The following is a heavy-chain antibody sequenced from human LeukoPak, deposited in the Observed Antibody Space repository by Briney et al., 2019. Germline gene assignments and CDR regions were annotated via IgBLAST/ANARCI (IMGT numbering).Heavy chain of an antibody. CDR2: ISYDGSNK. J-gene: IGHJ3*02. D-gene: IGHD3-22*01. Sequence: GGTLRLSCAASGFTFSSYGMSWVRQAPGKGLEWVAVISYDGSNKYYADSVKGRFTISRDNSKNTLYLQMNSLRAEDTAVYYCARAVGQRYYYDSSGYYPDAFDIWGQGTMVTVSS. V-gene: IGHV3-30*03. CDR3: ARAVGQRYYYDSSGYYPDAFDI. CDR1: GFTFSSYG.